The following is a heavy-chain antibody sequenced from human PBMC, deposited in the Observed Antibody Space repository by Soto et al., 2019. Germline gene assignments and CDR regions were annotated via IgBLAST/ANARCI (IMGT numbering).Heavy chain of an antibody. CDR1: GFTFSSYG. CDR3: AKDHYDFWSGYYTFDY. D-gene: IGHD3-3*01. Sequence: PGGSLRLSCAASGFTFSSYGMHWVRQAPGKGLEWVAVIWYDGSNKYYADSVKGRFTISRDNSKNTLYLQMNSLRAEDTAVYYCAKDHYDFWSGYYTFDYWGQGTLVTVSS. CDR2: IWYDGSNK. J-gene: IGHJ4*02. V-gene: IGHV3-30*02.